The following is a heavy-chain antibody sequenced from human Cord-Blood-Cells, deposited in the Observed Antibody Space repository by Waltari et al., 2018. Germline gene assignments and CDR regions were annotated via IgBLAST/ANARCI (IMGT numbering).Heavy chain of an antibody. CDR2: IYHSGST. CDR3: ASQVGARDAFDI. Sequence: QVQLQESGPGLVKPSETLSLTCAVSGYSISSGYYWGWIRQPPGKGLEWIGSIYHSGSTSHNPSLKSRVTISVDTSKNQFSLKLSSVTAADTAVYYCASQVGARDAFDIWGQGTMVTVSS. V-gene: IGHV4-38-2*01. J-gene: IGHJ3*02. D-gene: IGHD1-26*01. CDR1: GYSISSGYY.